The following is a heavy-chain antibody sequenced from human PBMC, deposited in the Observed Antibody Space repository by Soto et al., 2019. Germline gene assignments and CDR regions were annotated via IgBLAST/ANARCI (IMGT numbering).Heavy chain of an antibody. D-gene: IGHD6-19*01. CDR3: AGSVAGTKGGWFDP. V-gene: IGHV4-31*03. CDR1: GGSISSGGYY. J-gene: IGHJ5*02. CDR2: IYYSGST. Sequence: SETLSLTCTVSGGSISSGGYYWSWIRQHPGKGLEWIGYIYYSGSTYYNPSLKSRVTISVDTSKNQFSLKLSSVTAADTAVYYCAGSVAGTKGGWFDPWGQGTLVTVSS.